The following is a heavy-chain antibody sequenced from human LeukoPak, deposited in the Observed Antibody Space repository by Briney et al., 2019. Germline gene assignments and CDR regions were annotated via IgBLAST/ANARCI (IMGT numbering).Heavy chain of an antibody. Sequence: SGGPLRLSCAASGFTFSSYAMSWVRQAPGKGLEWVSAISGSGGSTYYADSVKGRFTISRDNSKNTLYLQMNSLRAEDTAVYYCAKDLWDYYDSSGRDDAFDIWGQGTMVTVSS. CDR3: AKDLWDYYDSSGRDDAFDI. V-gene: IGHV3-23*01. CDR2: ISGSGGST. CDR1: GFTFSSYA. D-gene: IGHD3-22*01. J-gene: IGHJ3*02.